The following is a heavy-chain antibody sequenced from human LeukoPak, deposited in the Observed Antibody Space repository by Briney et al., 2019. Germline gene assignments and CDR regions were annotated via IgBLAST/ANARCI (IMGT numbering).Heavy chain of an antibody. V-gene: IGHV1-2*02. CDR3: ARVRIAVAGKYYFDY. CDR1: GYTFTGYY. J-gene: IGHJ4*02. D-gene: IGHD6-19*01. Sequence: ASVKVSCKASGYTFTGYYMHWVRQAPGQGLEWMGWINPNSGGTNYAQKFQGRVTMTRDTSVSTAYMELSRLRSDDTAVYYCARVRIAVAGKYYFDYWGQGTLVTVSS. CDR2: INPNSGGT.